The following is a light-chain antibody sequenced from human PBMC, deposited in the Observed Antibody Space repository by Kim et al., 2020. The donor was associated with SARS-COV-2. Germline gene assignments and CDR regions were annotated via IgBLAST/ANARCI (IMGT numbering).Light chain of an antibody. J-gene: IGKJ4*01. CDR1: QSVDAK. CDR2: GAS. CDR3: QQYSEWPLT. V-gene: IGKV3-15*01. Sequence: EVVMTQSPASLSVSPGERATLSCRATQSVDAKLAWYQQRPGQPPRLLIYGASARATSIPARFSGSGSGTEFTLTISSLQSEDFAVYYCQQYSEWPLTFGGGDKVDIK.